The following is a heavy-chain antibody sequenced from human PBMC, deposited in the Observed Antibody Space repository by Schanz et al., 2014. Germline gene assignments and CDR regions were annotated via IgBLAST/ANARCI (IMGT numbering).Heavy chain of an antibody. Sequence: EVQVVESGGGLVQPGGSLRLSCAASGFTFDDYAMHWVRQAPGKGLEWVSGISWNSGSIGYEDSVKGRFTISRDNSKNTLYLQMNSLRAEDTAVYYCRLWFGELYYGMDVWGQGTTVTVSS. CDR1: GFTFDDYA. CDR3: RLWFGELYYGMDV. J-gene: IGHJ6*02. D-gene: IGHD3-10*01. V-gene: IGHV3-9*01. CDR2: ISWNSGSI.